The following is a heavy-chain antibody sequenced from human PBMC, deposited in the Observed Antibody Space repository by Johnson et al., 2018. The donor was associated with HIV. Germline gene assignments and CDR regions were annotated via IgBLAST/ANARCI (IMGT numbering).Heavy chain of an antibody. D-gene: IGHD6-13*01. J-gene: IGHJ3*02. Sequence: VQLVESGGGVVQPGGSLRLSCAASGFTFADYGMHWVRQPPGKGLEWVSGISWNSGSIGYADSVKGRFTISRENAKNFLYLQMNSLRAEDTAVYYCARERIAAAGLDAFDIWGQGTMVTVSS. CDR2: ISWNSGSI. V-gene: IGHV3-20*04. CDR1: GFTFADYG. CDR3: ARERIAAAGLDAFDI.